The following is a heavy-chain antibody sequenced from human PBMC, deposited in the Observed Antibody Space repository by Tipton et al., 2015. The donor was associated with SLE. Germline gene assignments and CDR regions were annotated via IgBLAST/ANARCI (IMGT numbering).Heavy chain of an antibody. J-gene: IGHJ4*02. CDR3: ARSPAWGAAAGFHFDY. CDR1: GFTFSSYA. D-gene: IGHD6-13*01. Sequence: RSLRLSCAASGFTFSSYAMHWVRQAPGKGLEWVAVISYDGSNKYYADSVKGRFTISRDNSKNTLYLQMNSLRAEDTAVYYCARSPAWGAAAGFHFDYWGQGTLVIVSS. V-gene: IGHV3-30*04. CDR2: ISYDGSNK.